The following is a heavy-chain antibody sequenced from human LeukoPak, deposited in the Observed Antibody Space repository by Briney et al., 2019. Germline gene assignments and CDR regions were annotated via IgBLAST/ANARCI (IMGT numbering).Heavy chain of an antibody. Sequence: PSETLSLTCTVSGGSISSGSYYWSWIRQPAGKGLEWIGRIYTSGSTNYNPSLKSRVTISVDTSKNQFSLKLSSVTAADTAVYYCARDRGGDWGISDAFDIWGQGTMVTVSS. J-gene: IGHJ3*02. CDR1: GGSISSGSYY. D-gene: IGHD7-27*01. CDR2: IYTSGST. CDR3: ARDRGGDWGISDAFDI. V-gene: IGHV4-61*02.